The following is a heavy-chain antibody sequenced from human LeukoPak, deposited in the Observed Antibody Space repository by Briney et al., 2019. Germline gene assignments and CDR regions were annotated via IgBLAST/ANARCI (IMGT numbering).Heavy chain of an antibody. Sequence: SETLSLTCTVSGGSISSYYWSWIRQPPGKGLEWIGYIYYSGSTNYNPSLKSRVTISVDTSKNQFSLKLSSVTAADTAVYYCVRGDRGYWGQGTLVTVSS. V-gene: IGHV4-59*08. J-gene: IGHJ4*02. CDR2: IYYSGST. CDR3: VRGDRGY. CDR1: GGSISSYY. D-gene: IGHD2-21*02.